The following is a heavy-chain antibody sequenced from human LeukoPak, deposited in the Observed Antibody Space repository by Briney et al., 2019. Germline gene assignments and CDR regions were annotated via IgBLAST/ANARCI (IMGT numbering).Heavy chain of an antibody. D-gene: IGHD3-3*01. CDR2: IHPGDSDT. CDR1: GYSFTSYW. J-gene: IGHJ5*02. Sequence: GESLKISCKGSGYSFTSYWIGWVRQMPGKGLEWMGIIHPGDSDTRYSPSFQGQVTISADKSISTAYLQWSSLKASDTAMYYCARLAIFGVVTRIDNWFDPWGQGTLVTVSS. V-gene: IGHV5-51*01. CDR3: ARLAIFGVVTRIDNWFDP.